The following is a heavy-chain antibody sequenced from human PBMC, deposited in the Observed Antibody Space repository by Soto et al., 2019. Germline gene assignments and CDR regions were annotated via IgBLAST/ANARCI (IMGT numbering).Heavy chain of an antibody. CDR1: GDSISDYH. CDR3: ARSELGIATKPSFFDY. J-gene: IGHJ4*02. CDR2: IYKSGST. Sequence: QVQLQESGPGLVKPSETLSLTCTVSGDSISDYHWSWVRQPPGKGLEWIAYIYKSGSTNYNPSLKSRGTVSVDTSRMQFSLKLNSVTAADTAVYYCARSELGIATKPSFFDYWGRGTLVTVSS. V-gene: IGHV4-59*01. D-gene: IGHD2-21*01.